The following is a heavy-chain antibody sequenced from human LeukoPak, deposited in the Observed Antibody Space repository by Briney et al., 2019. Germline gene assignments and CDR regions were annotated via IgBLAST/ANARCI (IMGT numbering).Heavy chain of an antibody. J-gene: IGHJ4*02. V-gene: IGHV3-23*01. CDR1: GFTFSSYA. CDR2: ISGSGGST. D-gene: IGHD4-17*01. Sequence: GGSLRLSCAASGFTFSSYAMSWVRQAPGKGLEWVSAISGSGGSTYYVDSVKGRFTISRDNSKNTLYLQMNSLRAEDTAVYYCAKVALRYSLSAYFDYWGQGTLVTVSS. CDR3: AKVALRYSLSAYFDY.